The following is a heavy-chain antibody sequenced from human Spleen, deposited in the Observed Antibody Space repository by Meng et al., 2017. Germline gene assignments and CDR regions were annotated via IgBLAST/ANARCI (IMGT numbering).Heavy chain of an antibody. Sequence: QGQGVQSGAEVKKPWASVKVSCKVSDYTLTSDGFSWVRQAPGQGLQWMGWINIYNGITNYGRNFQGRVTLTTDTSTSTGYMELRSLTSDDTAVYYCATRGNPYLDRWGQGTLVTVSS. CDR3: ATRGNPYLDR. CDR2: INIYNGIT. V-gene: IGHV1-18*04. CDR1: DYTLTSDG. J-gene: IGHJ4*02.